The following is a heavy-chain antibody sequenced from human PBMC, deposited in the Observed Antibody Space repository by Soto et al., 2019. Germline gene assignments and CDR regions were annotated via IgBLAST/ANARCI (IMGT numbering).Heavy chain of an antibody. CDR2: IIPIFGTA. D-gene: IGHD6-13*01. Sequence: QVQLVQSGAEVKKPGSSVKVSCKASGGTFSSYAISWVRQAPGQGREWMGGIIPIFGTANYAQKFQGRVTITADESTSTAYMELSSLRSEDTAVYYCAREGIAAAGSEAGWFDPWGQGTLVTVSS. J-gene: IGHJ5*02. V-gene: IGHV1-69*12. CDR3: AREGIAAAGSEAGWFDP. CDR1: GGTFSSYA.